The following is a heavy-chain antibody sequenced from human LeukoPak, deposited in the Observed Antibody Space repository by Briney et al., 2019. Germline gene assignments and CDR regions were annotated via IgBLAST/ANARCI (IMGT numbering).Heavy chain of an antibody. V-gene: IGHV4-61*05. J-gene: IGHJ5*02. D-gene: IGHD6-13*01. CDR3: ARVLAAAGNNWFDP. CDR2: IYYTGNT. Sequence: PSETLSLTCTVSGGSISSSSYYWSWIRQPPGKGLEWIGYIYYTGNTYFNPSLKSRVTISVDTSKNQFSLKLTSVTAADTAVYYCARVLAAAGNNWFDPWGQGTLVTVSS. CDR1: GGSISSSSYY.